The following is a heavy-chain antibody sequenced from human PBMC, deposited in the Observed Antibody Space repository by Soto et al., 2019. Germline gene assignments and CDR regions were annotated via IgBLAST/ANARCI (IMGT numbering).Heavy chain of an antibody. Sequence: GSLRLSCAASGFSFSSNWMYWVRQAPGKGLVWLSRINSDGSSTTYADSVKGRFTISRDNSKNTQYLQMSSLGADDTAVYYCVKGEYYYDSSGYYPFDYWGQGTLVTVSS. CDR2: INSDGSST. CDR1: GFSFSSNW. D-gene: IGHD3-22*01. CDR3: VKGEYYYDSSGYYPFDY. J-gene: IGHJ4*02. V-gene: IGHV3-74*01.